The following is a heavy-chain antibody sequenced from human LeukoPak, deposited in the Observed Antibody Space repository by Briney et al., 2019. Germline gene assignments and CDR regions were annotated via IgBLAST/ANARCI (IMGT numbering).Heavy chain of an antibody. D-gene: IGHD5-18*01. Sequence: SETLSLTCAVYGGSFSGYYWSWIRQPQGKGLEWIGEINHSGSTNYNPSLKSRVTISVDTSKNQFSLKLSSVTAADTAVYYCARMLRGYSYGYEVYNWFDPWGQGTLVTVSS. J-gene: IGHJ5*02. CDR2: INHSGST. CDR3: ARMLRGYSYGYEVYNWFDP. CDR1: GGSFSGYY. V-gene: IGHV4-34*01.